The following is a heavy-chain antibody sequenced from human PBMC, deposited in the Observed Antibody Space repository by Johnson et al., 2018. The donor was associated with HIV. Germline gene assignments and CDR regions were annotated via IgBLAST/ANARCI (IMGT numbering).Heavy chain of an antibody. D-gene: IGHD5-24*01. V-gene: IGHV3-30*19. CDR1: GFTFSSYD. Sequence: QVQLVESGGGVVQPGRSLRLSCETSGFTFSSYDMHWVRQAPGKGLEWVAVISYDGSNKYYADSVKGRFTISRDNAKNSLYLQMNSLRAEDTAVYYCARDGRQLATRGSFDIWGQGTVVTVSS. CDR3: ARDGRQLATRGSFDI. CDR2: ISYDGSNK. J-gene: IGHJ3*02.